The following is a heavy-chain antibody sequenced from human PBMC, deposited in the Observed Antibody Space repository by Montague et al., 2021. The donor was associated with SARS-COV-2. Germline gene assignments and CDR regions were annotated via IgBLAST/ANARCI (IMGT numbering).Heavy chain of an antibody. CDR2: IRPDGTST. Sequence: SLRLSCAASGFTFRSYWMHWVRQVPGRGPVWVSRIRPDGTSTHYAASVKGRFIISRDNAKNTLSLEMTNPRVDDTAIYYCVRPLWFGDSDYYFEAWGQGTLVSVSS. D-gene: IGHD3-10*01. J-gene: IGHJ4*02. V-gene: IGHV3-74*01. CDR1: GFTFRSYW. CDR3: VRPLWFGDSDYYFEA.